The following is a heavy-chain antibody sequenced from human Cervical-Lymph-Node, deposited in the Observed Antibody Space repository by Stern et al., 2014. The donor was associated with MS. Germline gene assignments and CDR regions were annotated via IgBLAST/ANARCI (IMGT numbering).Heavy chain of an antibody. CDR1: GGTFSSYA. Sequence: VHLVESGAEVKKPGSSVKVSCKASGGTFSSYAINWVRQAPGQGLDWMGGIIPIFGTPNYAQKFQGRVTITADESTSTVYMELSSLKSEDTAVYYCARASTRGFDYWGQGTLVTVSS. CDR3: ARASTRGFDY. D-gene: IGHD2-15*01. J-gene: IGHJ4*02. CDR2: IIPIFGTP. V-gene: IGHV1-69*01.